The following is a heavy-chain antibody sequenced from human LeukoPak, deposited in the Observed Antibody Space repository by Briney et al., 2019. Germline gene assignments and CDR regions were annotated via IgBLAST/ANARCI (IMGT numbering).Heavy chain of an antibody. J-gene: IGHJ1*01. CDR2: IIPIFGTA. CDR1: GGTFISYA. V-gene: IGHV1-69*01. D-gene: IGHD3-10*01. CDR3: ARGGDAEYFQH. Sequence: SVTVSFKASGGTFISYAISWVRQAPGQGLEWMGGIIPIFGTANYAQKFQGRVTITADESTSTAYMELSSLRSEDTAVYYCARGGDAEYFQHWGQGTLVTVSS.